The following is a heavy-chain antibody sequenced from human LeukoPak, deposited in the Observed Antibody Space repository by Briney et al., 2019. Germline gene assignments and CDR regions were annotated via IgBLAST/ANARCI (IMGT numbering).Heavy chain of an antibody. CDR1: GFTFSSYD. V-gene: IGHV3-13*01. D-gene: IGHD4-17*01. CDR3: ARGRYGDGYYFDY. CDR2: IGTAGDT. J-gene: IGHJ4*02. Sequence: GGSLRLSCAASGFTFSSYDMHWVRQATGKGLEWVSAIGTAGDTYYPGSVKGRFTISRENAKNSLYLQMNSLRAGDTAVYYCARGRYGDGYYFDYWGQGTLVTVSS.